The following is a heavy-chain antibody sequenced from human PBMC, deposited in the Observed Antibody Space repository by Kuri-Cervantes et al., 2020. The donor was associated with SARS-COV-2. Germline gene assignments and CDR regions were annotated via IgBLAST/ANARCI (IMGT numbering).Heavy chain of an antibody. D-gene: IGHD6-19*01. CDR2: INHSGST. Sequence: SETLSLTCAVYGGSFSGYYWSWIRQPPGKGLEWIGEINHSGSTNYNPSLKSRVTISVGTSKNQFSLKLSSVTAADTAVYYCARDMGYSSGWYDYRGQGTLVTVSS. J-gene: IGHJ4*02. V-gene: IGHV4-34*01. CDR1: GGSFSGYY. CDR3: ARDMGYSSGWYDY.